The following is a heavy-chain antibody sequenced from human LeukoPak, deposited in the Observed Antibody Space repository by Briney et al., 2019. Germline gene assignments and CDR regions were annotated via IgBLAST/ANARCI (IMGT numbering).Heavy chain of an antibody. J-gene: IGHJ4*02. CDR3: ARRCYYDSSGYSAFCY. Sequence: ASVKVSCKASGYTFTTYAMNWVRQAPGQGLEWMGWINTNTGNPTYAQGFTGRFVFSLDTSVSTAYLQISSLKASDTAMYYCARRCYYDSSGYSAFCYWGQGTLVTVSS. CDR1: GYTFTTYA. V-gene: IGHV7-4-1*02. CDR2: INTNTGNP. D-gene: IGHD3-22*01.